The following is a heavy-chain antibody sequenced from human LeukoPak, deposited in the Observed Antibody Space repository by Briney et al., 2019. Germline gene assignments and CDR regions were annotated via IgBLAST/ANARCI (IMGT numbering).Heavy chain of an antibody. J-gene: IGHJ5*02. CDR3: TRCRYCSGGSRPNWFDP. Sequence: PGGSLRLSCSASGLSLSDYGMSWVRQAPGKGLEWVGFIRSKAYGGTTEYAASVKGRFTISRDDSKSIAYLQMNSLTTEDTAVYYCTRCRYCSGGSRPNWFDPWGQGTLVTVSS. CDR1: GLSLSDYG. D-gene: IGHD2-15*01. V-gene: IGHV3-49*04. CDR2: IRSKAYGGTT.